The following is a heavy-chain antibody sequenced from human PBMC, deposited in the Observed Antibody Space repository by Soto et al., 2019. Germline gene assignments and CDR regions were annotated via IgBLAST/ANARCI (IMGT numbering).Heavy chain of an antibody. J-gene: IGHJ6*02. CDR2: ISWNSGSI. CDR1: GFTFDDYA. D-gene: IGHD3-16*01. CDR3: AKDMGKYSYYYGMDV. V-gene: IGHV3-9*01. Sequence: GGSLRLSCAASGFTFDDYAMHWVRQAPGKGLEWVSGISWNSGSIGYADSVKGRFTISRDNAKNSLYLQMNSLRAEDTALYYCAKDMGKYSYYYGMDVCGQGTTVTVYS.